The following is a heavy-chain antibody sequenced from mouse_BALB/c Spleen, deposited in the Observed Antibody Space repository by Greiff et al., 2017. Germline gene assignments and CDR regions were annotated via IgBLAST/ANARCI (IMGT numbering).Heavy chain of an antibody. CDR2: IWAGGST. D-gene: IGHD2-1*01. CDR1: GFSLTSYG. J-gene: IGHJ3*01. Sequence: QVQLKESGPGLVAPSQSLSITCTVSGFSLTSYGVHWVRQPPGKGLEWLGVIWAGGSTNYNSALMSRLSISKDNSKSQVFLKMNSLQTDDTAMYYCARENGNSFAYWGQGTLVTVSA. CDR3: ARENGNSFAY. V-gene: IGHV2-9*02.